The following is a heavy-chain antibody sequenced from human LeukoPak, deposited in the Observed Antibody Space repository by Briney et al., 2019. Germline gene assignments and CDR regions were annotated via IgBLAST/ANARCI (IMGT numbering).Heavy chain of an antibody. Sequence: SGTLSLTCAVSGGSISSSNWWSWVRQPPGKGLEWIGSIYYSGSTYYNPSLKSRVTISVDTSKNQFSLKLSSVTAADTAVYYCARGHITMIALFSAPLDYWGQGTLVTVSS. CDR2: IYYSGST. V-gene: IGHV4-4*02. CDR3: ARGHITMIALFSAPLDY. J-gene: IGHJ4*02. CDR1: GGSISSSNW. D-gene: IGHD3-22*01.